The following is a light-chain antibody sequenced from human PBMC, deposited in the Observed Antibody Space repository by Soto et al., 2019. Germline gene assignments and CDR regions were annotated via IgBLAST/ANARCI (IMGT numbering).Light chain of an antibody. J-gene: IGLJ2*01. CDR1: SGF. Sequence: QSALTQPPSASGSPGQSVTISCTGASGFVSWYQQHPGRAPKLMIYEDTKRPSGVPDRFSGSKSANTASLTVSGLQAEDEADYYCSSYAGSNVFFGGGTKLTVL. CDR2: EDT. V-gene: IGLV2-8*01. CDR3: SSYAGSNVF.